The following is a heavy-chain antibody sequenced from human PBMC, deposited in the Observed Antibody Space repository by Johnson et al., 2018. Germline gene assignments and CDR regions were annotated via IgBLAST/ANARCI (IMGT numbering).Heavy chain of an antibody. CDR3: AKVASRSRTGHNAFDI. CDR2: ISSSGSTI. CDR1: GFTFSDYY. V-gene: IGHV3-11*01. J-gene: IGHJ3*02. Sequence: QVQLVQSGGGLVKPGGSLRLSCAASGFTFSDYYMSWIRQAPGKGLEWVSYISSSGSTIYYADSVKGRFTIPRDNAKNSLYLQMNSLRAEDTAVYYRAKVASRSRTGHNAFDIWGQGTMVTVSS. D-gene: IGHD6-13*01.